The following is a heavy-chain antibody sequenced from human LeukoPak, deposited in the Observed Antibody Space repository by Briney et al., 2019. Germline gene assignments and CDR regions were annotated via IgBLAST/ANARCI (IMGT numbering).Heavy chain of an antibody. D-gene: IGHD1-20*01. CDR3: ARDGLTGRTDGTLDH. J-gene: IGHJ4*02. Sequence: VASVKVSCKASGGTFSGYAISWVRQAPGQGLEWMGRIIPILGIANYAQKFQGRITITADKSTSTAYMELSSLRSEDTAVYYCARDGLTGRTDGTLDHWGQGTLVTVSS. V-gene: IGHV1-69*04. CDR2: IIPILGIA. CDR1: GGTFSGYA.